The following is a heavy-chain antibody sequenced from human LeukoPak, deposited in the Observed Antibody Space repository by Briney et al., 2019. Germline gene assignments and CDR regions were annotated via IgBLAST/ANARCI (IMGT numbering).Heavy chain of an antibody. V-gene: IGHV3-11*04. D-gene: IGHD1-26*01. Sequence: GGSLRLSCAASGFXFSNAWIGWVRQAPGKGLEWVSYISSSGDSIYYADSVKGRFTISRDNAKNSLSLQMNSLRAEDTAIYYCARDRRVGATWSVGAFDIWGQGTTVTVSS. CDR3: ARDRRVGATWSVGAFDI. J-gene: IGHJ3*02. CDR2: ISSSGDSI. CDR1: GFXFSNAW.